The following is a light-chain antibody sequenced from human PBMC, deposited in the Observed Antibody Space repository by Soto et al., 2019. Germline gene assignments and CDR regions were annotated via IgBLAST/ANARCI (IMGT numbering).Light chain of an antibody. V-gene: IGKV3-11*01. CDR2: DAS. Sequence: EIVLTQSPATLSLSPGERATLSCRASQTVGSSLAWYQQKPGQAPRLLISDASNRATGIPARFSGSGSGTDFTLTVSSLESEDFAIYFCQQRFNWPLTFGQGTRLEIK. CDR1: QTVGSS. CDR3: QQRFNWPLT. J-gene: IGKJ5*01.